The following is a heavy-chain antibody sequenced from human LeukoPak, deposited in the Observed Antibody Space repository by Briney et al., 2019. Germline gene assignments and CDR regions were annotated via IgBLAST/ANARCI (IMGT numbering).Heavy chain of an antibody. D-gene: IGHD6-13*01. CDR3: ARHGSSWSSDY. CDR1: GAFISTYY. Sequence: SETLSLTCTVSGAFISTYYWSWIRQPPGKGLEWIGYIQNSGTTNHNPSLQSRVTISVDMSKNQFSLRLSSVTAADTAVYYCARHGSSWSSDYWGQGTLVTVSS. J-gene: IGHJ4*02. CDR2: IQNSGTT. V-gene: IGHV4-59*08.